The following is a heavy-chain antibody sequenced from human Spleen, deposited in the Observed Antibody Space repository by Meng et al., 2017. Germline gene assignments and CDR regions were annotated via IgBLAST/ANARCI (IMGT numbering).Heavy chain of an antibody. D-gene: IGHD3-9*01. V-gene: IGHV3-74*03. CDR3: ARDADWVIFDH. J-gene: IGHJ4*02. CDR2: INTDASIT. CDR1: GFTFSSYN. Sequence: GESLKTSCAASGFTFSSYNMHWVRQTPREGLVWVSRINTDASITTFADSVKGRVTISRDDAKNTVYLQMNSLRAEDTAVYFCARDADWVIFDHWGQGALVTVSS.